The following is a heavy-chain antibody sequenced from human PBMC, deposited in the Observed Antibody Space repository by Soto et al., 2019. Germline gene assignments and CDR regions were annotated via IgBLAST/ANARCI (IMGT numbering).Heavy chain of an antibody. J-gene: IGHJ5*02. Sequence: EVQLVQSGAEVKKPGESLRISCKGSGYSFTSYWISWVRQMPGKGLEWMGRIDPSDSYTNYSPSFQGHVTISADKSISTAYLQWSSLKASDTAMYYCARHPMTTVTTGWFDPWGQGTLVTVSS. D-gene: IGHD4-4*01. V-gene: IGHV5-10-1*03. CDR2: IDPSDSYT. CDR3: ARHPMTTVTTGWFDP. CDR1: GYSFTSYW.